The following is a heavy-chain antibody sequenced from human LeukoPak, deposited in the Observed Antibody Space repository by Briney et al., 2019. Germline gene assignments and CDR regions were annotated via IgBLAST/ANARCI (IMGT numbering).Heavy chain of an antibody. CDR3: AVYYYDSRGYLFDY. CDR2: IYASGST. D-gene: IGHD3-22*01. CDR1: GGSISSGNYN. J-gene: IGHJ4*02. V-gene: IGHV4-61*02. Sequence: PSETLSLTCTASGGSISSGNYNWTWIRQPAGKGLKWFGRIYASGSTNYNPSLKSRVTISVDTSKNQFSLKLSSVTAADTAVYYCAVYYYDSRGYLFDYWGQGTLVTVSS.